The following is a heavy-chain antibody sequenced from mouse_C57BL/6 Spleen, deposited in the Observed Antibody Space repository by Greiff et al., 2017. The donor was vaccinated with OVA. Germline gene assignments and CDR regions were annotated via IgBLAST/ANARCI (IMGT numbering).Heavy chain of an antibody. CDR2: ISDGGSYT. CDR3: AREAVVERGLFAY. Sequence: EVKVVESGGGLVKPGGSLKLSCAASGFTFSSYAMSWVRQTPEKRLEWVATISDGGSYTYYPDNVKGRFTISRDNAKNNLYLQMSHLKSEDTAMYYCAREAVVERGLFAYWGQGTLVTVSA. J-gene: IGHJ3*01. CDR1: GFTFSSYA. V-gene: IGHV5-4*01. D-gene: IGHD1-1*01.